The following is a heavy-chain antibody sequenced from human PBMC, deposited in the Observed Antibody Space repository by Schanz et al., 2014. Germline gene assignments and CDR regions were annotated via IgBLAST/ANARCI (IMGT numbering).Heavy chain of an antibody. J-gene: IGHJ6*03. CDR1: GGSISSYY. CDR3: ATVSYDFWSGKDYYSFHMDV. Sequence: QLHLQESGPGLVKPSETLSLTCTVSGGSISSYYWSWIRQPPGKRLDWIGYIYYSGSTNYNPSLKSRVTISVDTSKTQFSLKLNSVTAADTAVYYCATVSYDFWSGKDYYSFHMDVWGKGTTVTVSS. CDR2: IYYSGST. V-gene: IGHV4-59*12. D-gene: IGHD3-3*01.